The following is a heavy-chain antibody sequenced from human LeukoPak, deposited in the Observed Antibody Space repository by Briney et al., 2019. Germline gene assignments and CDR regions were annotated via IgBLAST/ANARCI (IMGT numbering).Heavy chain of an antibody. V-gene: IGHV1-46*01. J-gene: IGHJ4*02. CDR3: AREFDGLARGYFDY. CDR1: GYTFTSYY. CDR2: INPSGGST. Sequence: EASVKVSCTASGYTFTSYYIHWVRQPPGQGLEGMVIINPSGGSTSYAQKFQGRVTMTRDMSTSSVYMELSSLRSEDTAVYYCAREFDGLARGYFDYWGQGTLVTVSS. D-gene: IGHD3-9*01.